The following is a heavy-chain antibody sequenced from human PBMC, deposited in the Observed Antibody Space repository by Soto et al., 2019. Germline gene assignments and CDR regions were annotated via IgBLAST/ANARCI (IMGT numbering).Heavy chain of an antibody. CDR3: AGGGVRGVITRTRDYYGMDV. CDR1: GYSFTSYW. J-gene: IGHJ6*02. CDR2: IDPSESYT. Sequence: GESLRISCKGSGYSFTSYWISWVSQMTGKGLEWMGRIDPSESYTRYSPSFQRQVTISADKSISTAYLQWSSLKASDTAMYYCAGGGVRGVITRTRDYYGMDVWGQGTTVTVSS. V-gene: IGHV5-10-1*04. D-gene: IGHD3-10*01.